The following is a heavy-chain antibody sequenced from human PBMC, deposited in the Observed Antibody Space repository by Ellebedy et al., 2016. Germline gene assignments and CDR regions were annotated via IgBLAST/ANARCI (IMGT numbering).Heavy chain of an antibody. CDR1: GFTFRNFF. CDR2: ISRTDDST. Sequence: GGSLRLXXVASGFTFRNFFMSWVRQAPGKGLKWVSGISRTDDSTYYADSVKGRFTISRDDPKSTLYLQMNNLRAEDTAVYYCAKDRDDAGDFVFDSWGQGTLATVSS. V-gene: IGHV3-23*01. CDR3: AKDRDDAGDFVFDS. D-gene: IGHD4-17*01. J-gene: IGHJ4*02.